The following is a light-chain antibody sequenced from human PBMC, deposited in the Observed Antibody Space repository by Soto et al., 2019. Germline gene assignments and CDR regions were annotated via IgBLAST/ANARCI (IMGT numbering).Light chain of an antibody. CDR3: QQYNKWPPIT. J-gene: IGKJ5*01. CDR1: QSVSSSY. Sequence: EIGLTQSPGTLSLSPGERATLSCRASQSVSSSYLAWYQQKPGQAPRLLIYGASSRATGIPDRFSGSGSGTDFTLTISSLQSEDFAVYYCQQYNKWPPITFGQGTRLEIK. V-gene: IGKV3-20*01. CDR2: GAS.